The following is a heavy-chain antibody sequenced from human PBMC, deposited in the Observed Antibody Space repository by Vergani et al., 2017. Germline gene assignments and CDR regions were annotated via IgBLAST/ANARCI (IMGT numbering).Heavy chain of an antibody. CDR1: GGSISSYY. D-gene: IGHD3-10*01. CDR3: AGRDSYGSGSYYIGY. CDR2: IYYSGST. V-gene: IGHV4-59*01. J-gene: IGHJ4*02. Sequence: QVQLQESGPGLVKPSETLSLTCTVSGGSISSYYWSWIRQPPGKGLEWIGYIYYSGSTNYNPSLKSRVTISVDTSKNQFSLKLSSVTAADTAVYYCAGRDSYGSGSYYIGYWGQGTPVTVSS.